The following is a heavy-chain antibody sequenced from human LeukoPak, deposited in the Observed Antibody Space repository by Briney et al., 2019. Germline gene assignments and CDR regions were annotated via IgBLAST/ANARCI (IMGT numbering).Heavy chain of an antibody. CDR1: GCAISSGGYY. Sequence: PSETLSLTCAVSGCAISSGGYYWSWIRQHPGKGLEWIGYIYYSGSTYYNPSLKSRVTISVDTSKNQFSLKLSSVTAADTAVYYCARAGYYDFWSGYQYYFDYWGQGTLVTVSS. CDR3: ARAGYYDFWSGYQYYFDY. CDR2: IYYSGST. J-gene: IGHJ4*02. V-gene: IGHV4-31*11. D-gene: IGHD3-3*01.